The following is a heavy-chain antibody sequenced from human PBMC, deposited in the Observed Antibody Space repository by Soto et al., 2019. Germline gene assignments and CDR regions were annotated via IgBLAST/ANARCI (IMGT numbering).Heavy chain of an antibody. D-gene: IGHD3-22*01. Sequence: SVKVSCKASGGTFSSYAISWVRQAPGQGLEWMGGIIPIFGTANYAQKFQGRVTITADESTSTAYMELSSLRSEDTAVYYCARGLWYYYDSSGYSFHYRGQGTLVTVSS. J-gene: IGHJ4*02. CDR3: ARGLWYYYDSSGYSFHY. V-gene: IGHV1-69*13. CDR2: IIPIFGTA. CDR1: GGTFSSYA.